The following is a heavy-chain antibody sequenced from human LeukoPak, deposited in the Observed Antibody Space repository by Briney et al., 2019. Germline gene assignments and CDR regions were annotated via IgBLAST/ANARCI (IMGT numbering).Heavy chain of an antibody. D-gene: IGHD2-15*01. Sequence: SETLSLTCTVSGGSISSYYWSWIRQPPGKGLEWIGYIYYSGSTNYNPSLKSRVTISVDTSKNQFSLKLSSVTAADTAVYYCARRRRYCSGGSRSTHFDYWGQGTLVTVSS. J-gene: IGHJ4*02. V-gene: IGHV4-59*08. CDR1: GGSISSYY. CDR3: ARRRRYCSGGSRSTHFDY. CDR2: IYYSGST.